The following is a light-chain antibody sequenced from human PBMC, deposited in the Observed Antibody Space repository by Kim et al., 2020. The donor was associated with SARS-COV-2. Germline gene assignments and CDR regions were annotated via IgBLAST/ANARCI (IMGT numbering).Light chain of an antibody. V-gene: IGKV1-5*03. CDR2: RAS. CDR1: QSIDDF. CDR3: QQYRSYPWT. J-gene: IGKJ1*01. Sequence: ASVGNRVTITCRASQSIDDFLAWYQQKPGKAPKLLIYRASSLKIGVPSRFSGSGSGTELTLTASSLQPDDFATYYCQQYRSYPWTFGQGTKVDIK.